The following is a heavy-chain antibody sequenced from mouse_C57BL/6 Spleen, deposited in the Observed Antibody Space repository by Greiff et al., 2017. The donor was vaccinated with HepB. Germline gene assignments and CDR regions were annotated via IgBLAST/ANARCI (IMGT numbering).Heavy chain of an antibody. J-gene: IGHJ3*01. CDR1: GFTFSNYW. CDR3: TGAYYHGGFAY. V-gene: IGHV6-3*01. D-gene: IGHD1-1*01. CDR2: IRLKSDNYAT. Sequence: EVHLVESGGGLVQPGGSMKLSCVASGFTFSNYWMNWVRQSPEKGLEWVAQIRLKSDNYATHYAESVKGRFTISRDDSKSSVYLQMNNLRAEDTGIYYCTGAYYHGGFAYWGQGTLVTVSA.